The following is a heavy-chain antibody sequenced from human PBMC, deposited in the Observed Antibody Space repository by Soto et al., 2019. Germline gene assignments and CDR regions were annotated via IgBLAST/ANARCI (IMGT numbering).Heavy chain of an antibody. CDR3: GRGGSNSPRGMDV. V-gene: IGHV3-74*01. D-gene: IGHD4-4*01. Sequence: EVQLAESGGGLVQPGGSLRLSCAASGFTFSPYWMHWVRQAPGKGLVWVSRINPDGSSTDYADSVKGRFTISRDNAKNTLELQMNSLRAEDTAVYYCGRGGSNSPRGMDVWGQGTTVTVSS. CDR2: INPDGSST. J-gene: IGHJ6*02. CDR1: GFTFSPYW.